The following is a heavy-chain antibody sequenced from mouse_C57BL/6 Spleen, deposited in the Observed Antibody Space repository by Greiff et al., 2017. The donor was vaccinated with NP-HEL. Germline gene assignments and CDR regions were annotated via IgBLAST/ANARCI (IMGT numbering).Heavy chain of an antibody. D-gene: IGHD4-1*01. V-gene: IGHV1-82*01. CDR3: ARGVTGTEGYFDY. J-gene: IGHJ2*01. CDR2: IYPGDGDT. CDR1: GYAFSSSW. Sequence: QVQLQQSGPELVKPGASVKISCKASGYAFSSSWMNWVKQRPGKGLEWIGRIYPGDGDTNYNGKFKGKATLTADKSSSTAYMQLSSLTSEDSAVYFCARGVTGTEGYFDYWGQGTTLTVSS.